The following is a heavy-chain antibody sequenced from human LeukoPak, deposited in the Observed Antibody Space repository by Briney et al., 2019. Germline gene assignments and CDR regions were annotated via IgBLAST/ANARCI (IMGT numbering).Heavy chain of an antibody. CDR1: GGTFSSYA. CDR2: IIPIFGTA. Sequence: SVNVSCKASGGTFSSYAITWVRQAPGQGLEWMGGIIPIFGTANYAQKFQGRVTITADESTSTAYMELSSLRSEDTAVYYCARATMIVGQNWYFDLWGRGTLVTVSS. CDR3: ARATMIVGQNWYFDL. J-gene: IGHJ2*01. V-gene: IGHV1-69*13. D-gene: IGHD3-22*01.